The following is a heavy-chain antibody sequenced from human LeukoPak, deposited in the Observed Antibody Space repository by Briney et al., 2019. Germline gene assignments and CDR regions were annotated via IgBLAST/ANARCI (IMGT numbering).Heavy chain of an antibody. V-gene: IGHV3-30*03. Sequence: GGSLRLSCAASGFTFSSYGMHWVRQAPGKGLEWVAVISYDGSNKYYADSAKGRFTISRDNSKNTLYLQMNSLRAEDTAVYYCAREVVYSYGYVDYWGQGTLVTVSS. J-gene: IGHJ4*02. CDR2: ISYDGSNK. CDR1: GFTFSSYG. CDR3: AREVVYSYGYVDY. D-gene: IGHD5-18*01.